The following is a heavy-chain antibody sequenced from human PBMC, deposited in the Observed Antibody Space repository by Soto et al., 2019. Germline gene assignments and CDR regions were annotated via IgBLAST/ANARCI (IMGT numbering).Heavy chain of an antibody. CDR1: GGSISSGGYY. CDR3: VGDRGAVWGNYRKRAPRFDF. V-gene: IGHV4-31*09. Sequence: SETLSLTCTVSGGSISSGGYYWSWIRQHPGKGLEWIGYIYYSGSTYYNPSLKSRATISLDKSKSQFSLQLTSVTAADKAIYYFVGDRGAVWGNYRKRAPRFDFGGKGIRVTVSS. CDR2: IYYSGST. D-gene: IGHD3-16*02. J-gene: IGHJ4*02.